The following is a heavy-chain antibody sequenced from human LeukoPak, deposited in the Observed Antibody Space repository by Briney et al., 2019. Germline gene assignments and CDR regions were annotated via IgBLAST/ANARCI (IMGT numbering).Heavy chain of an antibody. CDR3: ARASYYDSSGYLDY. Sequence: SETLSLTCTVSGGSIRSSYYYWGWIRQPPGKGLEWIGSIYDSGSTYYNPSLKSRVTISVDTSKNQFSLKLSSVTAADTAVYYCARASYYDSSGYLDYWGQGTLVTVSS. CDR1: GGSIRSSYYY. CDR2: IYDSGST. D-gene: IGHD3-22*01. J-gene: IGHJ4*02. V-gene: IGHV4-39*01.